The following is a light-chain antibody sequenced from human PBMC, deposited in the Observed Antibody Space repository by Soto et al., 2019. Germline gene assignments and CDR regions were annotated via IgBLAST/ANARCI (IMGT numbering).Light chain of an antibody. V-gene: IGKV1-9*01. CDR1: QGISSY. J-gene: IGKJ1*01. CDR3: QQLNSYTRT. CDR2: AAS. Sequence: IPLTQSPSSLSAAVGDIFTITCRASQGISSYLAWYQQKPGKAPKLLIYAASTLQSGVPSRFSCSGSGTDVILTTSSLQPEDFATYYCQQLNSYTRTFGQVTKVEIK.